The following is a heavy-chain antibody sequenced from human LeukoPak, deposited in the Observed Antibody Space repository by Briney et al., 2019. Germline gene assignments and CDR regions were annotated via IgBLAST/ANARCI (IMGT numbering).Heavy chain of an antibody. D-gene: IGHD2-8*01. V-gene: IGHV3-23*01. CDR2: VSGGGGGS. Sequence: GGSLRLSSEASGLSFSSYAFAWVRQAPGKGLEWVAAVSGGGGGSHFADSVKGRFTISRNNAKNTMYLQMNGLRVEDTAMYFCGSDPNGDYVGALGYWGRGALVTVSS. J-gene: IGHJ4*01. CDR1: GLSFSSYA. CDR3: GSDPNGDYVGALGY.